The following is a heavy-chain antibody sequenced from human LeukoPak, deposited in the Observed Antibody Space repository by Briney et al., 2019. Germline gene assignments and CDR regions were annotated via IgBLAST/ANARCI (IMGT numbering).Heavy chain of an antibody. CDR2: IKSDDITT. CDR3: ARGLFPGYCTDY. Sequence: GGSLRLSCAASGVTFTNYWIHWVRQAPGKGLMWVSRIKSDDITTNYADSVKGRFTISRDNAKNTVYLQMNSLRAEDTAVYFCARGLFPGYCTDYWGQGTWVPVSS. CDR1: GVTFTNYW. D-gene: IGHD3/OR15-3a*01. J-gene: IGHJ4*02. V-gene: IGHV3-74*01.